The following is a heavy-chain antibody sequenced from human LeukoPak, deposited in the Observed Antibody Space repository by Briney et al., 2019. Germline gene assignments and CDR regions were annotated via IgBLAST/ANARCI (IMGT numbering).Heavy chain of an antibody. J-gene: IGHJ6*03. CDR3: AKDSEYSSSLYYYMDV. V-gene: IGHV3-30*02. CDR1: GFTFSSYG. Sequence: PGGSLRLSCAASGFTFSSYGMHWVRHTPGKGLEWVAFIRSDGSNKYYTDSVKGRFTISRDNSKNTLYLQMNSLRTEDTAVYYCAKDSEYSSSLYYYMDVWGKGTTVTISS. CDR2: IRSDGSNK. D-gene: IGHD6-13*01.